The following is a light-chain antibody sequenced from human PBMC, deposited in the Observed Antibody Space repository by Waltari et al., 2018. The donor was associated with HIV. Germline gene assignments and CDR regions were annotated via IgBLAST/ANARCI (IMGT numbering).Light chain of an antibody. J-gene: IGKJ2*01. Sequence: EIVMTQSPPTLSVSPGQRVTLSCRASQSISAKVAWYQQRPGQAPRLLIYEAATRPTGIPARFSGSGSGTEFTLTISSLQSEDFATYFCQQYDSGPRGITFGQGTMLAIK. CDR1: QSISAK. CDR3: QQYDSGPRGIT. CDR2: EAA. V-gene: IGKV3-15*01.